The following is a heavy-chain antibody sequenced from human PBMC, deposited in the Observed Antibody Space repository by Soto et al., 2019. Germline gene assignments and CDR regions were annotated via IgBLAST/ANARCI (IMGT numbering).Heavy chain of an antibody. CDR3: ARDFSNSWYLFDY. J-gene: IGHJ4*02. Sequence: NPGGSLRLSCAASGFTFSNYNMNWVRQAPGKGLEWVPSISSGSSYIYYADSVRGRFTISRDNAKNSLYLQLNSLRAEDTAVYYCARDFSNSWYLFDYWGRATLVTVSS. D-gene: IGHD6-13*01. CDR2: ISSGSSYI. V-gene: IGHV3-21*01. CDR1: GFTFSNYN.